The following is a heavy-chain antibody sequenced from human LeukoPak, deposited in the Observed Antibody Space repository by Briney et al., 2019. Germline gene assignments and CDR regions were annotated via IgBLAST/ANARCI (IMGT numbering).Heavy chain of an antibody. Sequence: GGSLRLSCAASGFTFDDYAMHWVRQAPGKGLEWVSGISWNSGSIDYADSVKGRFTISRDNAKNSLYLQMNSLRAEDTALYYCAKDKSAQWSGYQNYFDYWGQGTLVTVSS. V-gene: IGHV3-9*01. D-gene: IGHD3-3*01. J-gene: IGHJ4*02. CDR1: GFTFDDYA. CDR2: ISWNSGSI. CDR3: AKDKSAQWSGYQNYFDY.